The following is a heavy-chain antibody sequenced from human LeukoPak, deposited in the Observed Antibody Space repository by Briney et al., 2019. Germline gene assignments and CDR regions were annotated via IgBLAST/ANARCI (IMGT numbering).Heavy chain of an antibody. V-gene: IGHV3-48*01. J-gene: IGHJ4*02. Sequence: GGSLRLSCAASGFTFSSYSMHWVRQAPAKGLEWVSYISTLSGTRYYIDSVKGRFTISRDNSKNTLYLQMNSLRAEDTAVYYCARDFAVAGIYYFDYWGQGTLVTVSS. CDR2: ISTLSGTR. D-gene: IGHD6-19*01. CDR3: ARDFAVAGIYYFDY. CDR1: GFTFSSYS.